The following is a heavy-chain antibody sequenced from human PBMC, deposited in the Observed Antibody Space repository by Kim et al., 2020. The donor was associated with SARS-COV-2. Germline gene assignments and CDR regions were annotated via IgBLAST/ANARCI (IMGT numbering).Heavy chain of an antibody. Sequence: SVKVSCKASGGTFSSYAISWVRQAPGQGLEWMGGSIPIFGTANYAQKFQGRVTITADESTSTAYMELSSLRSEDTAVYYCARARVIIHYYDSSGYYYEAFDYWGQGTLVTVSS. J-gene: IGHJ4*02. CDR1: GGTFSSYA. V-gene: IGHV1-69*13. D-gene: IGHD3-22*01. CDR2: SIPIFGTA. CDR3: ARARVIIHYYDSSGYYYEAFDY.